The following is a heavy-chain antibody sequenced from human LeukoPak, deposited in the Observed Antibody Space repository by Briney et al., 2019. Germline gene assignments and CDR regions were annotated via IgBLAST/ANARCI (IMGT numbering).Heavy chain of an antibody. Sequence: PSETLSLTCTVSGGSISSYYWSWIRQPPGKGLEWIGYIYYSGSTNYNPSLKSRVTISVDTSKNQFSLKLSSVTAADTAVYYCAREAPLHSSSWYRNAFDIWGQGTMVTVSS. CDR2: IYYSGST. D-gene: IGHD6-13*01. CDR1: GGSISSYY. J-gene: IGHJ3*02. V-gene: IGHV4-59*01. CDR3: AREAPLHSSSWYRNAFDI.